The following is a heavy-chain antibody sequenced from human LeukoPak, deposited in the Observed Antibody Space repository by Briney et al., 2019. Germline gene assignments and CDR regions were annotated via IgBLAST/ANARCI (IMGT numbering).Heavy chain of an antibody. J-gene: IGHJ4*02. D-gene: IGHD3-22*01. CDR3: VRSDYYESSGYYYGY. Sequence: GGSLRLSCAASGFTFSSYGMHWVRQAPGKGLEWVAVISYDGSNKYYADSVKGRFTISRDNSKNTLYLQMNSLTAEDTAVYYCVRSDYYESSGYYYGYWGQGTLVTVSS. V-gene: IGHV3-30*03. CDR1: GFTFSSYG. CDR2: ISYDGSNK.